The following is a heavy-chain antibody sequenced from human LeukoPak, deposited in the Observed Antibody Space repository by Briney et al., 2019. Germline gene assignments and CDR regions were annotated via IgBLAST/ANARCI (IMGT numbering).Heavy chain of an antibody. CDR1: GFTFSSYG. V-gene: IGHV3-30*03. Sequence: PGGSLRLSCAASGFTFSSYGMHWVRQAPGKGLEWVAVISYDGSNKYYADSVKGRFTISRDNSKNTLYLQMNSLRAEDTAVYYCAAVDTAMARWPFDYWGQGTLVTVSS. J-gene: IGHJ4*02. D-gene: IGHD5-18*01. CDR2: ISYDGSNK. CDR3: AAVDTAMARWPFDY.